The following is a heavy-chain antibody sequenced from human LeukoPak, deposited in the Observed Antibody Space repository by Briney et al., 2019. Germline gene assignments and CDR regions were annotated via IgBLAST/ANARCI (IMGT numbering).Heavy chain of an antibody. Sequence: PGGSLRLSCAASGFTFSSYEMNWVRQAPGKGLEWVSYISSSGSTIYYADSVKGRFTISRDNAKNSLYLQMNSLRAEDTAVYYCARDQHPDYYDSMVHAFDIWGQGTMVTVSS. CDR3: ARDQHPDYYDSMVHAFDI. V-gene: IGHV3-48*03. J-gene: IGHJ3*02. CDR1: GFTFSSYE. D-gene: IGHD3-22*01. CDR2: ISSSGSTI.